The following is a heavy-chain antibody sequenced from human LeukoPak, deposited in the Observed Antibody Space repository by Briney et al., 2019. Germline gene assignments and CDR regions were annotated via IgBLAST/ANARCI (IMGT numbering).Heavy chain of an antibody. J-gene: IGHJ5*02. CDR2: IYSSGST. CDR3: ARQFDP. V-gene: IGHV4-59*08. CDR1: GASFSNYY. Sequence: SETLSLTCTVSGASFSNYYWSWIRQPPGKGLEWIGHIYSSGSTNYNPSLKSRLTISLDTYKNQLSLRLSSVTAADTAVYYCARQFDPWGQGILVTVSS.